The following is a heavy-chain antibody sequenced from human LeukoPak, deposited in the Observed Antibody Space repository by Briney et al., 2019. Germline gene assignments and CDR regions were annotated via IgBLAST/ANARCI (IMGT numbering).Heavy chain of an antibody. D-gene: IGHD2-21*02. V-gene: IGHV1-18*04. CDR1: GYTFTSYG. CDR2: ISAYNGNT. CDR3: ARDLPYCGGDCYSNGMDV. Sequence: GASVKVSSKASGYTFTSYGISWVRQAPGQGLEWMGWISAYNGNTNYAQKLQGRVTMTTDTSTSTAYMELRSLRSDDTAVYYCARDLPYCGGDCYSNGMDVWGKGTTVTVSS. J-gene: IGHJ6*04.